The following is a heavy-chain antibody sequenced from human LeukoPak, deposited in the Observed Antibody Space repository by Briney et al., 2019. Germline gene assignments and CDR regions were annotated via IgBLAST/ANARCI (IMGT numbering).Heavy chain of an antibody. V-gene: IGHV3-23*01. Sequence: PGGSLRLSCAASGFTFSNHATMWVRQAPGRGLEWVSAISGGGVSTYYTDSVKGRFTISRDNSKNTLYLQMNSLRAEDTAVYYCALYLRVRGDYWGQGTLVSVSS. J-gene: IGHJ4*02. CDR2: ISGGGVST. CDR3: ALYLRVRGDY. CDR1: GFTFSNHA. D-gene: IGHD3-10*01.